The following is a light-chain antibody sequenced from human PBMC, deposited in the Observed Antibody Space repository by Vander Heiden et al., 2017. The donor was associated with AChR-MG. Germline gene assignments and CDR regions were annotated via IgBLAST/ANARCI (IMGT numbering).Light chain of an antibody. J-gene: IGLJ2*01. V-gene: IGLV1-40*01. Sequence: QSVLTQPPSVSGAPGQRVTIPCTGSNSNIGTNSDVQWYQQVPGAAPKLLIYANNNRPSGVPDRFSGSKSGSSASLAITGLQPEDEADYYCQAYDTREGAVFGGGTKVTVL. CDR2: ANN. CDR1: NSNIGTNSD. CDR3: QAYDTREGAV.